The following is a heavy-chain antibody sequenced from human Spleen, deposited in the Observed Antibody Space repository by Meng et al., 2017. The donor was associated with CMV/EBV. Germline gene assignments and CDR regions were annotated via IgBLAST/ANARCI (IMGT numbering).Heavy chain of an antibody. CDR1: L. V-gene: IGHV4-34*01. J-gene: IGHJ1*01. D-gene: IGHD3-22*01. CDR2: INHSGST. Sequence: LWTWLRQPPGKGLEWIGEINHSGSTNYNPSLKSRVTISVDTSKNQFSLKLSSVTAADTAVYYCARGLGRFPRHYYDTSGRAEYFQHWGQGTLVTVSS. CDR3: ARGLGRFPRHYYDTSGRAEYFQH.